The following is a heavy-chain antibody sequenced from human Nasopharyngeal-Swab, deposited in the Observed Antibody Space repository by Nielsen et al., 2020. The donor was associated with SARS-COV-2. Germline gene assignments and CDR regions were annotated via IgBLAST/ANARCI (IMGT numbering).Heavy chain of an antibody. Sequence: SCTASGFTFGDYAMSWFRQAPGKGLEWVGFIRSKAYGGTTEYAASVKGRFTISRDDSKSIAYLQMNSLKTEDTAAYYCTRAGYSSGWAFDYWGQGTLVTVSS. CDR1: GFTFGDYA. V-gene: IGHV3-49*03. J-gene: IGHJ4*02. CDR2: IRSKAYGGTT. D-gene: IGHD6-19*01. CDR3: TRAGYSSGWAFDY.